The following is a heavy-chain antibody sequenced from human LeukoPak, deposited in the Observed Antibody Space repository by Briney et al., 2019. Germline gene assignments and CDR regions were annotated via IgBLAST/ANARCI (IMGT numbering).Heavy chain of an antibody. Sequence: SQTLSLTCTVSGGSISSGSYYWCWIRQPAGKGLEWIGRINTSGSINYNPSLKSRVTISVDTSKNQFSLKVSSVTAADTAVYYCARDNTVTTSLGWSDPWGQGTLVTVSS. D-gene: IGHD4-11*01. J-gene: IGHJ5*02. CDR1: GGSISSGSYY. CDR2: INTSGSI. CDR3: ARDNTVTTSLGWSDP. V-gene: IGHV4-61*02.